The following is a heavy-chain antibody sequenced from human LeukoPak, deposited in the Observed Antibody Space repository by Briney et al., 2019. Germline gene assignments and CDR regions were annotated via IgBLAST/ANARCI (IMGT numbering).Heavy chain of an antibody. D-gene: IGHD6-6*01. V-gene: IGHV4-59*08. J-gene: IGHJ6*02. CDR3: ARATPSPMGPYYYYGMDV. CDR2: VYYTGST. Sequence: SETLSLTCTVSGGSISPYYWSWIRQPPGKGLEWIGYVYYTGSTYYNPSLKSRVTLSVDTSKNQFSLRLSSVTAADTAVYYCARATPSPMGPYYYYGMDVWGQGTTVTVSS. CDR1: GGSISPYY.